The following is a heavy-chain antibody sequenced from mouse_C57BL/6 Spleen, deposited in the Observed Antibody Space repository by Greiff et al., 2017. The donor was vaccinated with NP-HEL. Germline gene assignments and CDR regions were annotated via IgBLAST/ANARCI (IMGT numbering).Heavy chain of an antibody. CDR3: AREGSDYYGSSGYFDV. V-gene: IGHV1-64*01. D-gene: IGHD1-1*01. Sequence: QVQLQQPGAELVKPGASVKLSCKASGYTFTSYWMHWVKQRPGQGLEWIGMIHPNSGSTNYNEKFKSKATLTVDKSSSTAYMQLSSLTSEDSAVYYCAREGSDYYGSSGYFDVWGTGTTVTVSS. J-gene: IGHJ1*03. CDR1: GYTFTSYW. CDR2: IHPNSGST.